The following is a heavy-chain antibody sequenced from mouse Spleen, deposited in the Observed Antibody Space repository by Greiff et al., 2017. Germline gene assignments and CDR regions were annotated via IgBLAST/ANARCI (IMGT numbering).Heavy chain of an antibody. CDR3: AREDCGAWFAY. Sequence: VQLKESGPGLVKPSQSLSLTCSVSGYSITSGYYWNWIRQFPGNKLEWMGYISYDGSNNYNPSLKNRISITRDTSKNQFFLKLNSVTTEDTATYYCAREDCGAWFAYWGQGTLVTVSA. J-gene: IGHJ3*01. CDR2: ISYDGSN. CDR1: GYSITSGYY. V-gene: IGHV3-6*01.